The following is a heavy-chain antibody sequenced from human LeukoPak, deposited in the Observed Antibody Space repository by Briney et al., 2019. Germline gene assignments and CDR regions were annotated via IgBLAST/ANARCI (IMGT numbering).Heavy chain of an antibody. D-gene: IGHD3-10*01. V-gene: IGHV3-48*01. Sequence: PGGSLRLSCAASGFTFSSYSMNWVRQAPGKGLEWVSYISSSSSTIYYADSVKGRFTISRDNAKNSLYLQMNSLRAEDTAVYYCARDPYGSGSPLVLNDYWGQGTLVTVSS. CDR1: GFTFSSYS. CDR3: ARDPYGSGSPLVLNDY. CDR2: ISSSSSTI. J-gene: IGHJ4*02.